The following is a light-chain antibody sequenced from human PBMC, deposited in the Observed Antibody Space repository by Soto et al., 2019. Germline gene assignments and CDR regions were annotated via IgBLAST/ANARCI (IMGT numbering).Light chain of an antibody. CDR1: QSVRTNY. CDR2: GAS. V-gene: IGKV3-20*01. Sequence: PGERATLSCRASQSVRTNYLAWYQQKPHQTPRLLISGASNRATGIADRFSGSGSGKDYTLTIRRLEPEGFAVYYCQQHRHSPTFGQRTKVEI. CDR3: QQHRHSPT. J-gene: IGKJ1*01.